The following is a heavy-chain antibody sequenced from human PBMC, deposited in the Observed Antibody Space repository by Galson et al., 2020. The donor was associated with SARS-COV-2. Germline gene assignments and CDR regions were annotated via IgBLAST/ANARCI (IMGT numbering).Heavy chain of an antibody. CDR3: AREGRMWYYDARFDF. CDR1: GFSFSDYG. J-gene: IGHJ4*02. Sequence: GESLKISCAASGFSFSDYGMHWVRQAPGKGLEWVAIIWYDGTNKYYADSVKGRFTISRDNSKNTIYLQMNSLRAEDTAVYYCAREGRMWYYDARFDFWGQGTLVTVSS. D-gene: IGHD3-22*01. CDR2: IWYDGTNK. V-gene: IGHV3-33*01.